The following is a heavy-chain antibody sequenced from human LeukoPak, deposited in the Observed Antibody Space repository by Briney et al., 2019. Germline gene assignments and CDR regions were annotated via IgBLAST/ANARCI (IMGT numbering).Heavy chain of an antibody. Sequence: VASVKVSCTASGGTFSSYAINWVRQATGQGLEWMGWMNPNSGNTGYAQKFQGRVTMTRNTSISTAYMELSSLRSEDTAVYYCARGNVLLWFGTNDMDVWGQGTTVTVSS. D-gene: IGHD3-10*01. J-gene: IGHJ6*02. CDR3: ARGNVLLWFGTNDMDV. V-gene: IGHV1-8*02. CDR1: GGTFSSYA. CDR2: MNPNSGNT.